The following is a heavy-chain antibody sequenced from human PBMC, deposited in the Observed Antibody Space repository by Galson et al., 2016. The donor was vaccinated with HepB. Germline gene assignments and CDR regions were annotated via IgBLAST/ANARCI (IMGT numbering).Heavy chain of an antibody. Sequence: SLRLSCAASGVAFNRYWMKWVRQAPGKGLEWVASIKPAGSESFYVDSVKGRYTMASDNSKNSLSRQMNGLRVEDTAVYYCVRDDGDFWGQGSPVTVSS. CDR2: IKPAGSES. CDR3: VRDDGDF. CDR1: GVAFNRYW. D-gene: IGHD5-24*01. V-gene: IGHV3-7*03. J-gene: IGHJ4*02.